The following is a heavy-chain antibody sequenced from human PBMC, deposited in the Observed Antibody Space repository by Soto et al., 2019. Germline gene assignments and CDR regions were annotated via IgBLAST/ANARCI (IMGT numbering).Heavy chain of an antibody. Sequence: QVQLVQSGAEVKKPGASVKVSCKASGYTFTNFGISWVRQAPGQGLEWMGWISAYNGNTNYAKKFQGRVTMTTDTSTRTAYMEVRSLRFDDTAVYYCARGGTPIDYWAQGTLVTVSS. V-gene: IGHV1-18*01. J-gene: IGHJ4*02. CDR1: GYTFTNFG. CDR3: ARGGTPIDY. D-gene: IGHD3-16*01. CDR2: ISAYNGNT.